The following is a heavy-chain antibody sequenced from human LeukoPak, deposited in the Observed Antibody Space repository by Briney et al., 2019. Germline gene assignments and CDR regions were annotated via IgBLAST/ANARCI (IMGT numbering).Heavy chain of an antibody. CDR3: AKRGVVIRVILVGFHKEAYYFDY. D-gene: IGHD3-22*01. Sequence: GGSLRLPCAVSGITLSNYGMSWVRQAPGKGLEWVAGISGSGGTTKYADSGKGRFTISRESPKNTLYLQMNSLRAEDTAVYFCAKRGVVIRVILVGFHKEAYYFDYWGQGALVTVSS. CDR2: ISGSGGTT. V-gene: IGHV3-23*01. J-gene: IGHJ4*02. CDR1: GITLSNYG.